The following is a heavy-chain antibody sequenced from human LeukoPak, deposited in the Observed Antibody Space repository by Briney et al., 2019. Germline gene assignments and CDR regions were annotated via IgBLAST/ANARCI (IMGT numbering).Heavy chain of an antibody. CDR1: GFTFSGSA. Sequence: PGGSLRLSCAASGFTFSGSAMHWVHQASGKGLEWVGRIRSKANSYATAYAASVKGRFTISRDDSKNTAYLQMNSLKTEDTAVYYCTCYYDSSGYLPFDFWGQGTLVTVSS. V-gene: IGHV3-73*01. J-gene: IGHJ4*02. D-gene: IGHD3-22*01. CDR2: IRSKANSYAT. CDR3: TCYYDSSGYLPFDF.